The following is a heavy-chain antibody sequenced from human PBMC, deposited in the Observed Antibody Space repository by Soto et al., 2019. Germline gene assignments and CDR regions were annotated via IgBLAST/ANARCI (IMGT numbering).Heavy chain of an antibody. V-gene: IGHV1-69*06. J-gene: IGHJ4*02. Sequence: GASVKVSCKASGGTFSSYAISWVRQAPGQGLEWMGGIIPIFGTANYAQKFQGRVTITADKSTSTAYMELSSLRSEDTAVYYCATRPPYSSSSLSWGSSFDYWGQGTLVTVSS. CDR3: ATRPPYSSSSLSWGSSFDY. CDR1: GGTFSSYA. CDR2: IIPIFGTA. D-gene: IGHD6-6*01.